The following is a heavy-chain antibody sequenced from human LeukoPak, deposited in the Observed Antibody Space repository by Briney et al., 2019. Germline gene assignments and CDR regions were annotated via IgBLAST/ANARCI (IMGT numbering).Heavy chain of an antibody. CDR2: ISYDGSNK. Sequence: GGSLRLSCAASGFTFSSYAMHWVRQAPGKGLEWVAVISYDGSNKYYADSVKGRFTISRDNSKNTLYLQMNSLRVEDTAVYYCAKGLHSSSWNDAFDIWGQGTTVTVSS. D-gene: IGHD6-13*01. V-gene: IGHV3-30*04. CDR3: AKGLHSSSWNDAFDI. CDR1: GFTFSSYA. J-gene: IGHJ3*02.